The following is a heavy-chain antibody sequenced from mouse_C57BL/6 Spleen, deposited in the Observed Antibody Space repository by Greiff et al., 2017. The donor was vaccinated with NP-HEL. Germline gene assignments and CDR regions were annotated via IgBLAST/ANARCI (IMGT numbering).Heavy chain of an antibody. J-gene: IGHJ2*01. V-gene: IGHV1-22*01. Sequence: MSCQASGYTFPDSPMHWVTQSHGKSLEWIGYINPNNGGTSYNQKFKGKATLTVNKSSSTAYMELRSLTSEDSAVYYCASLGLPYYFDYWGQGTTLTVSS. CDR1: GYTFPDSP. CDR2: INPNNGGT. D-gene: IGHD2-2*01. CDR3: ASLGLPYYFDY.